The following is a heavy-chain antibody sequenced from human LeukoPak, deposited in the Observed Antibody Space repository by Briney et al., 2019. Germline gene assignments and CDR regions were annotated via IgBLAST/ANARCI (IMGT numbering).Heavy chain of an antibody. V-gene: IGHV3-33*01. Sequence: PGGSLRLSCAASGFTFSSYGMHWVRQAPGKGLEWVAVIWYDGSNKYYADSVKGRFTIPRDNSKNTLYLQMNSLRAEDTAVYYCARDRRVWAARPDLGGYWGQGTLVTVSS. J-gene: IGHJ4*02. CDR2: IWYDGSNK. D-gene: IGHD6-6*01. CDR1: GFTFSSYG. CDR3: ARDRRVWAARPDLGGY.